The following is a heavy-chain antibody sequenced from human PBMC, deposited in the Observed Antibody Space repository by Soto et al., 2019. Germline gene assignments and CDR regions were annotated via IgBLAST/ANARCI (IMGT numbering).Heavy chain of an antibody. Sequence: QVQLQESGPGLVKPSETLSLTCTVSGGSISSYYWSWLRQPAGKGLEWIGRIYTSGSTNYNPSLKSRVTMSVDTSKNQFSLKLSSVTAADTAVYYCARENYYDSSGYSQDWGQGTLVTVSS. CDR3: ARENYYDSSGYSQD. V-gene: IGHV4-4*07. CDR1: GGSISSYY. D-gene: IGHD3-22*01. J-gene: IGHJ4*02. CDR2: IYTSGST.